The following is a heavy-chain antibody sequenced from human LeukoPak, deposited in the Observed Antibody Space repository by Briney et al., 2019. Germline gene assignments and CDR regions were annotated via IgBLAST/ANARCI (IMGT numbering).Heavy chain of an antibody. V-gene: IGHV4-38-2*01. CDR1: GYSISSGYY. D-gene: IGHD3-10*01. CDR3: ARAGITMVRGVHGWFDP. CDR2: IYHSGST. Sequence: SENLSLTCAVSGYSISSGYYWGWIRQPPGKGLEWIGSIYHSGSTYYNPSLKSRVTISVDTSKNQFSLKLSSVTAADTAVYYCARAGITMVRGVHGWFDPWGQGTLVTVSS. J-gene: IGHJ5*02.